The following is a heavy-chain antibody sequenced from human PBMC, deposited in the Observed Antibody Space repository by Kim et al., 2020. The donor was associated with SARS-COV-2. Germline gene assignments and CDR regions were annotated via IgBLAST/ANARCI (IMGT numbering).Heavy chain of an antibody. CDR1: GGTFSGYF. V-gene: IGHV4-34*01. J-gene: IGHJ4*02. CDR3: ARDNGKDY. CDR2: INHKGTT. Sequence: SETLSLTCAVYGGTFSGYFWSWIRQPPGKGLEWIGEINHKGTTKYNPSLKSRVTISADRSKNQISLRLTSMTAADTAMYYCARDNGKDYWGQGTLVTVFS. D-gene: IGHD1-20*01.